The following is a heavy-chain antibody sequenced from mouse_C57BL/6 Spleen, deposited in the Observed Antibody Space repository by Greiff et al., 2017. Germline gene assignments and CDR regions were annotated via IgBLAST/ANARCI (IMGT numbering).Heavy chain of an antibody. CDR1: GYAFSSSW. D-gene: IGHD3-3*01. CDR2: IYPGDGDT. J-gene: IGHJ2*01. CDR3: AKTGQESFDY. V-gene: IGHV1-82*01. Sequence: QVQLQQSGPELVKPGASVKISCKASGYAFSSSWMNWVKQRPGKGLEWIGRIYPGDGDTNYNGKFKGKATLTADKSSSTAYSQLSSLTSEDSAVYFCAKTGQESFDYWGQGTTLTVSS.